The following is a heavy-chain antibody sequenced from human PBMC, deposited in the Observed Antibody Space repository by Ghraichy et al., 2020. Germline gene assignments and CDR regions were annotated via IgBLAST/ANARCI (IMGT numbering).Heavy chain of an antibody. D-gene: IGHD4-11*01. CDR2: ISSSSSYI. CDR1: GFTFSSYS. Sequence: GGSLRLSCAASGFTFSSYSMNWVRQAPGKGLEWVSSISSSSSYIYYADSVKGRFTISRDNAKNSLYLQMNSLRAEDTAVYYCARGGRYDYSNYVKAYYYYGMDVWGQGTTVTVSS. CDR3: ARGGRYDYSNYVKAYYYYGMDV. J-gene: IGHJ6*02. V-gene: IGHV3-21*01.